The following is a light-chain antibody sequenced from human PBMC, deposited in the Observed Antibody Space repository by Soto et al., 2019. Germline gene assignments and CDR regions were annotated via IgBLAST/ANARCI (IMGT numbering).Light chain of an antibody. V-gene: IGLV1-40*01. CDR2: GNS. CDR3: QSYDSSLSASEV. J-gene: IGLJ3*02. CDR1: SSNIGAGYD. Sequence: QSVLTQPPSVSGAPGQRVTISCTGSSSNIGAGYDVHWYQQLPGTAPKLLIYGNSNRPSGVPDRFSGSKSGTSASLAITRLQAEDEADYYCQSYDSSLSASEVFGGGTKVTVL.